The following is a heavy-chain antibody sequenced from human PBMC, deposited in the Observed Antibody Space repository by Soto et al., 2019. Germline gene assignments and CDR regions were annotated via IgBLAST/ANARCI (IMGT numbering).Heavy chain of an antibody. CDR1: GFTFSSYG. V-gene: IGHV3-30*18. D-gene: IGHD6-13*01. CDR3: AKAGSSSWLDY. CDR2: ISYDGSNK. Sequence: PGGSLRLSCAASGFTFSSYGMHWVRQAPGKGLEWVAVISYDGSNKYYADSVKGRFTISRDNSKNTLYLQMNSLRAEDTAVYYCAKAGSSSWLDYWGQGTLDTDSS. J-gene: IGHJ4*02.